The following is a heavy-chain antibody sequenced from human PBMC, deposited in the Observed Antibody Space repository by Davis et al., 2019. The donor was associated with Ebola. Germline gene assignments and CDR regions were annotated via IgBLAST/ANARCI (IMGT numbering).Heavy chain of an antibody. V-gene: IGHV1-3*01. J-gene: IGHJ4*02. Sequence: ASVTVSCKASGYIFTSYAMHWVRQAPGQRLEWMGWINAGNGNTKYSQKFQGRVTITRDTSASTAYMELSSLRSEDTAVYYCARANQGWSYFDYWGQGTLVTVSS. D-gene: IGHD6-19*01. CDR2: INAGNGNT. CDR3: ARANQGWSYFDY. CDR1: GYIFTSYA.